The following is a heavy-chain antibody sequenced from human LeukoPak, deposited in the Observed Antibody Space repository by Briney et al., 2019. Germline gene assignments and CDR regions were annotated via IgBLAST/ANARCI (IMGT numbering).Heavy chain of an antibody. V-gene: IGHV4-34*01. J-gene: IGHJ4*02. D-gene: IGHD6-13*01. CDR2: INHSGST. CDR1: GGSFSGYY. CDR3: ASITIAAAGRSDY. Sequence: SETLSLTCAVYGGSFSGYYWSWIRQSPGKGLEWIGEINHSGSTNYNPSLKSRVTISVDTSKNQFSLKLSSVTAADTAVYYCASITIAAAGRSDYWGQGTLVTVSS.